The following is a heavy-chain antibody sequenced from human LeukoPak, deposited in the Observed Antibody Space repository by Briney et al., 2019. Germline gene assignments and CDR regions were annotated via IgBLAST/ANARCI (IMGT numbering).Heavy chain of an antibody. J-gene: IGHJ4*02. CDR1: GFTFTSYW. CDR2: INEDGGGR. CDR3: AKDVGYGDYVFDY. V-gene: IGHV3-7*01. D-gene: IGHD4-17*01. Sequence: GGSLRLSCAASGFTFTSYWMTWVRQAPGKGLEWVANINEDGGGRYYVDSVKGRFTISRDNAKNSVHLQMNSLRAEDTAVYYCAKDVGYGDYVFDYWGQGTLVTVSS.